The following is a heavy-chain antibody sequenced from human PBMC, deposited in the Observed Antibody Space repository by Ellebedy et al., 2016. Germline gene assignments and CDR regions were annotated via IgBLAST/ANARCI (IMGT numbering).Heavy chain of an antibody. J-gene: IGHJ4*02. CDR1: GFTFSGRW. CDR3: SRHTDYALDY. V-gene: IGHV3-7*01. Sequence: GGSLRLSCEASGFTFSGRWMSWVRQAPGKGLDWVANINKDGSEKYYVDSVKGRFTISRDNAKNSLYLQMNSLRAEDTAVYYCSRHTDYALDYWGQGALVTVSS. CDR2: INKDGSEK. D-gene: IGHD4-17*01.